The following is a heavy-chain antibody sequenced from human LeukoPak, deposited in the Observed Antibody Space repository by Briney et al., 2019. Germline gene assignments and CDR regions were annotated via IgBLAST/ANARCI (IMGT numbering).Heavy chain of an antibody. D-gene: IGHD2-15*01. Sequence: GGSLRLSCAASGSTVSSNYMSWVRQAPGKGLEWVSIIYSGGSTFYADSVRGRFTISRDNSKNTLYLQMNSLRAEDTAVYYCARAGLGYCSGGSCPFYFDYWGQGTLVTVSS. V-gene: IGHV3-53*01. CDR2: IYSGGST. CDR3: ARAGLGYCSGGSCPFYFDY. J-gene: IGHJ4*02. CDR1: GSTVSSNY.